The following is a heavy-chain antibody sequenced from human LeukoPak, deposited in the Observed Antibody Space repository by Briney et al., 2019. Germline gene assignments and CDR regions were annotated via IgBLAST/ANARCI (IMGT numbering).Heavy chain of an antibody. CDR3: ARGVYDSSGRSFDY. CDR1: GGSISSHY. J-gene: IGHJ4*02. CDR2: IYYSGST. Sequence: SETLSLTCTVSGGSISSHYWSWIRQPPGKGLEWIGYIYYSGSTNYNPSLKSRVTISVDTSKNQFSLKLSSVTAADTAVYYCARGVYDSSGRSFDYWGQGTLVNVSS. V-gene: IGHV4-59*11. D-gene: IGHD3-22*01.